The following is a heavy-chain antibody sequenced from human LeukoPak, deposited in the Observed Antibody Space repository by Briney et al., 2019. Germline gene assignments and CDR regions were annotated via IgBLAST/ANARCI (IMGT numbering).Heavy chain of an antibody. D-gene: IGHD6-13*01. Sequence: GGSLRLSCAASGFTFSSYSMNWVRQAPGKGLEWVSSISSSSSYIYYADSVKGRFTISRDNAKSSLYLQMNSLRAEDTAVYYCAREAHSSPDAFDIWGQGTMVTVSS. V-gene: IGHV3-21*01. CDR3: AREAHSSPDAFDI. CDR2: ISSSSSYI. J-gene: IGHJ3*02. CDR1: GFTFSSYS.